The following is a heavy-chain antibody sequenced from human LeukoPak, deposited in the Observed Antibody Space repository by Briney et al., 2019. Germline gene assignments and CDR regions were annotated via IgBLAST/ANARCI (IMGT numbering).Heavy chain of an antibody. CDR3: AKVSGCGGTKYQPFDY. CDR1: GFTFSSYA. CDR2: ISGSGGST. D-gene: IGHD2-21*01. Sequence: PGGSLRLSCAASGFTFSSYAMSWVRQAPGKGLEWVSAISGSGGSTYYADSVKGRFTISRDNSKNTLYLQMNSLRAEDTAVYYCAKVSGCGGTKYQPFDYWGQGTLVTVSS. J-gene: IGHJ4*02. V-gene: IGHV3-23*01.